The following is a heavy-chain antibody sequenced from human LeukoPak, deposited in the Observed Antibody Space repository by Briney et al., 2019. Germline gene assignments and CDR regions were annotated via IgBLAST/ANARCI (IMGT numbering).Heavy chain of an antibody. CDR1: GFTFSSYG. CDR3: AKSTVVIPFDY. D-gene: IGHD3-22*01. J-gene: IGHJ4*02. CDR2: ISYDGSNK. Sequence: GRSLRLSCAASGFTFSSYGMHWVRQAPGKGLEWVAVISYDGSNKYYADSVKGRFTISRDNSKNTLYLQMNSLRAEDTAVYYCAKSTVVIPFDYWGQGTPVTVSS. V-gene: IGHV3-30*18.